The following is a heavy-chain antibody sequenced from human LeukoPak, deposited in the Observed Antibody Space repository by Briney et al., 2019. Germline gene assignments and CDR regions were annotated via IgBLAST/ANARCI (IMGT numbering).Heavy chain of an antibody. CDR3: ARVVGVTNFDY. D-gene: IGHD4-17*01. J-gene: IGHJ4*02. V-gene: IGHV4-34*01. CDR1: GVSFSGYY. CDR2: INHSGST. Sequence: SETLSLTCAVYGVSFSGYYWSWIRQPPGKGLEWIGEINHSGSTNYNPSLKSRVTISVDTSKNQFSLKLSSVTAADTAVYYCARVVGVTNFDYWGQGTLVTVSS.